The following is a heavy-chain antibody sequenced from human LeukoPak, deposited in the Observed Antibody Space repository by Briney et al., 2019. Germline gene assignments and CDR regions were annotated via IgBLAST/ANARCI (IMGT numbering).Heavy chain of an antibody. V-gene: IGHV3-21*01. J-gene: IGHJ3*02. CDR2: ISSSSSYI. Sequence: GGSLRLSCAASGFTFSSYSMSWVRQAPGKGLEWVSSISSSSSYIYYADSVKGRFTISRDNAKNSLYLQMNSLRAEDTAVYYCARGPMVRGVGAFDIWGQGTMVTVSS. CDR3: ARGPMVRGVGAFDI. CDR1: GFTFSSYS. D-gene: IGHD3-10*01.